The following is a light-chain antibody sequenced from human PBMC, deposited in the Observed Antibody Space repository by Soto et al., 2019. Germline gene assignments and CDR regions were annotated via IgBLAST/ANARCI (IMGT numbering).Light chain of an antibody. CDR1: QSVSNTN. Sequence: EIVLTQSPGTLSLSPGERATLSCRASQSVSNTNLAWYQQKPGQAPRLLIYGASSRATGIPDRFSGSASGPDFTVTISRLEPEDLAVYYCQPYASAPRTFVQGTKVEIK. J-gene: IGKJ1*01. V-gene: IGKV3-20*01. CDR2: GAS. CDR3: QPYASAPRT.